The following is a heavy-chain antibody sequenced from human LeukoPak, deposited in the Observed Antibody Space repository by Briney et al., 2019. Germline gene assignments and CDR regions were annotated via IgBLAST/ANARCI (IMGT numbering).Heavy chain of an antibody. CDR2: ISSSSGII. D-gene: IGHD5-18*01. CDR3: ARLHIRGYRYGFDF. CDR1: GFTFNYYE. Sequence: GGSLRLSCAATGFTFNYYEMNWVRLAPGKGLEWVSYISSSSGIIYYADSVKGRFTISRDNAKNSLHLQMSSLRAEDTARYYCARLHIRGYRYGFDFWGQGTLVTVSS. V-gene: IGHV3-48*03. J-gene: IGHJ4*02.